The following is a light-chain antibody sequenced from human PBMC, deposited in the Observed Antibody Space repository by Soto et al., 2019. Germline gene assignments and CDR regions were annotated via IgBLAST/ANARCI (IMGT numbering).Light chain of an antibody. J-gene: IGKJ5*01. CDR1: QSVSSN. CDR2: GAS. CDR3: QQYNSWPLT. Sequence: EIVMTQSPATQSVSPRERVTLSCRASQSVSSNLAWYQQKPGQAPRLLIYGASTRATGIPARFSGSGPGTEFTLTISSLQSEDFAVYYCQQYNSWPLTFGQGTRLEI. V-gene: IGKV3-15*01.